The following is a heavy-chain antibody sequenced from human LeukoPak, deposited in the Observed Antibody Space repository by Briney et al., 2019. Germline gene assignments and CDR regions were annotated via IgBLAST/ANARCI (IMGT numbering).Heavy chain of an antibody. D-gene: IGHD6-25*01. CDR3: ARDSRGEISLYSGGFYFFDY. V-gene: IGHV4-4*07. J-gene: IGHJ4*02. CDR1: GASISSHY. Sequence: SETLSLTCTVSGASISSHYWSWFRQSAGKGLEWIGRISGSGSVSYNPSLKSRVTISLESSKKQCSLDLSSVTAADTAVYYCARDSRGEISLYSGGFYFFDYWGQGALVTVSS. CDR2: ISGSGSV.